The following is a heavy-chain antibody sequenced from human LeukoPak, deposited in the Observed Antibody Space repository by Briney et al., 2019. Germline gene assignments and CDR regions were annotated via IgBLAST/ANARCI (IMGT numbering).Heavy chain of an antibody. J-gene: IGHJ3*02. CDR1: GFTSSSYS. D-gene: IGHD2-2*01. CDR2: ISSSSSYI. V-gene: IGHV3-21*01. Sequence: PGGSLRLSCAASGFTSSSYSMNWVRQAPGKGLEWVSSISSSSSYIYYADSVKGRFTISRDNAKNSLYLQMNSLRAEDTAVYYCARGDRYCSSTSCSVGGAFDIWGQGTMVTVSS. CDR3: ARGDRYCSSTSCSVGGAFDI.